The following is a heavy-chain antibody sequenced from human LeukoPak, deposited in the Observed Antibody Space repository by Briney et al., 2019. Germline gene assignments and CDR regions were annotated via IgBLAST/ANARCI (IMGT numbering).Heavy chain of an antibody. Sequence: SETLSLTCTVYGGSFSDYSWGWIRQPPGKGLEWIGEVSHGGTTNYNPSLGSRVTISIDTSNSQFSLNLKSVTAAHSGVYYCARDGIAVFGVITGNYYYMDVWGKGTTVTVSS. CDR1: GGSFSDYS. V-gene: IGHV4-34*01. CDR2: VSHGGTT. D-gene: IGHD3-3*01. CDR3: ARDGIAVFGVITGNYYYMDV. J-gene: IGHJ6*03.